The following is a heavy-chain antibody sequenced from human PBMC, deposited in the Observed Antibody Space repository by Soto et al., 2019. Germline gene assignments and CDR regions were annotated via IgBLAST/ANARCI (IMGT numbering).Heavy chain of an antibody. V-gene: IGHV3-23*01. CDR2: ISGSGGGT. CDR3: AKTYRSRWYFAFAY. D-gene: IGHD6-19*01. Sequence: EVQLLESGGGLVQPGGSLRLSCAASGFTFSSYAMSWVRQAPGKGLEWVSAISGSGGGTYYADSVKGRFTIFRDNSKNPLYLQINSLSAEDTAVYHCAKTYRSRWYFAFAYWGQGTLVTVSS. J-gene: IGHJ4*02. CDR1: GFTFSSYA.